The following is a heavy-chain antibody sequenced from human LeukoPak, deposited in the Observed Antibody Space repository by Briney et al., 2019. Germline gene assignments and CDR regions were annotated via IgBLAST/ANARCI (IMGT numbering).Heavy chain of an antibody. J-gene: IGHJ4*02. CDR2: ISYDGSNK. Sequence: GGSLRLSCAASGFTFSNYGMHWVRQAPGKGLEWVAVISYDGSNKYYADSVKGRFTISRDNSKNTLYLQMNSLRAEDTAMYYCAKGIGGYSSSWYRSGYDYWGQGTLVTVSS. V-gene: IGHV3-30*18. D-gene: IGHD6-13*01. CDR1: GFTFSNYG. CDR3: AKGIGGYSSSWYRSGYDY.